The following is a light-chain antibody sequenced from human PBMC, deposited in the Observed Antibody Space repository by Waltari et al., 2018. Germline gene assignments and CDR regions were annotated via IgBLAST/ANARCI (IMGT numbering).Light chain of an antibody. CDR3: SSQSSNNVVL. CDR1: STDVGGYNA. CDR2: DVS. J-gene: IGLJ2*01. Sequence: QSALTQPASVSGSPGQSVTIFCTGTSTDVGGYNAVPWYQEHPGQAPRVIIYDVSDRPSGVSVRFSGSKSGNTASLTISGLQAEDEADYYCSSQSSNNVVLFGGGTKLTVL. V-gene: IGLV2-14*01.